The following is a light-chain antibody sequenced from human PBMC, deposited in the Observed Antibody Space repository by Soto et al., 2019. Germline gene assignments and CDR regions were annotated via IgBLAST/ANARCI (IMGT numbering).Light chain of an antibody. CDR2: DAS. J-gene: IGKJ1*01. Sequence: DIQMTQSPATLSASVGDRVTITCRASQSISAWLAWYQQKPGEAPTLLIYDASSLESGVPSRFSGGGSETEFTLTISSLQPDDFATYYCQQYTSYPWTFGQGTKVDI. CDR3: QQYTSYPWT. V-gene: IGKV1-5*01. CDR1: QSISAW.